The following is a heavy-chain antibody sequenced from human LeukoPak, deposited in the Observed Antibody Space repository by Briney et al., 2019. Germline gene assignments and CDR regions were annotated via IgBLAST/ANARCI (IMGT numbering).Heavy chain of an antibody. Sequence: SETLSLTCTVSDASINSSPYYWGWIRQPPGKGLGWIGSIYYSGSTYYNLSLKSRVTIFVDTSNNQFSLKLTSVTATDTAMYYCARNTGFSSGWYWDYWGQGTLVTASS. CDR2: IYYSGST. D-gene: IGHD6-19*01. V-gene: IGHV4-39*01. CDR3: ARNTGFSSGWYWDY. CDR1: DASINSSPYY. J-gene: IGHJ4*02.